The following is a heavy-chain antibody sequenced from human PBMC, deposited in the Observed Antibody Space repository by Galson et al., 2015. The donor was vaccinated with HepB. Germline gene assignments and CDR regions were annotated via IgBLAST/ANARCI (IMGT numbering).Heavy chain of an antibody. J-gene: IGHJ6*03. V-gene: IGHV3-11*01. CDR2: ISSSGGSR. Sequence: SLRLSCAAAGFTFSDYYMSWIRQAPGKGLDWVSYISSSGGSRYADSVKGRFTISRDNARNPLHLQMSSLKAADTAVYYCARAACGGDCYGDYMDVWGNGTSVTVSS. CDR1: GFTFSDYY. CDR3: ARAACGGDCYGDYMDV. D-gene: IGHD2-21*01.